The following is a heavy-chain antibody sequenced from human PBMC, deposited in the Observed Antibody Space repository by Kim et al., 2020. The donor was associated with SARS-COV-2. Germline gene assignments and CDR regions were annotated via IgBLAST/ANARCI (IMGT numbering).Heavy chain of an antibody. V-gene: IGHV7-4-1*02. Sequence: ASVKVSCKASGYTFTSYAMNWVRQAPGQGLEWMGWINTNTGNPTYAQGFTGRFVFSLDTSVSTAYLQISSLKAEDTAMYYCARLYCSSTSCYEYYYYYYGMDVWGQGTTVTVSS. CDR1: GYTFTSYA. J-gene: IGHJ6*02. D-gene: IGHD2-2*01. CDR2: INTNTGNP. CDR3: ARLYCSSTSCYEYYYYYYGMDV.